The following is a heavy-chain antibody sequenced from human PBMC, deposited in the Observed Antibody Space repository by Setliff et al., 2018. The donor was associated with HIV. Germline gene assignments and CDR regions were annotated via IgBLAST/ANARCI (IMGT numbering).Heavy chain of an antibody. J-gene: IGHJ5*02. CDR2: INHSGKT. CDR1: GGSFSGFY. CDR3: ARGFTIFGVGFSADPTGNWFDP. D-gene: IGHD3-3*01. Sequence: SETLSLTCAVYGGSFSGFYWSWIRQAPGKGLEWIGEINHSGKTNYNPSLKSRITLSVDTSENQFSLKLASVTAADTAVYYCARGFTIFGVGFSADPTGNWFDPWGQGTLVTVS. V-gene: IGHV4-34*01.